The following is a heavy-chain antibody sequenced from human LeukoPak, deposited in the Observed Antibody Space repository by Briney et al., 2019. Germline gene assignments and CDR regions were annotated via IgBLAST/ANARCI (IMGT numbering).Heavy chain of an antibody. CDR1: GYSISSGYY. Sequence: SETLSLTCAVSGYSISSGYYWGWIRQPPGKGLEWIGSIYHSGSTYYNPSLKSRVTISVDTSKNQFSLKLSSVTAADTAVYYCAGDLFFIAAAGDYYFDYWGQGTLVTVSS. J-gene: IGHJ4*02. V-gene: IGHV4-38-2*02. CDR3: AGDLFFIAAAGDYYFDY. CDR2: IYHSGST. D-gene: IGHD6-13*01.